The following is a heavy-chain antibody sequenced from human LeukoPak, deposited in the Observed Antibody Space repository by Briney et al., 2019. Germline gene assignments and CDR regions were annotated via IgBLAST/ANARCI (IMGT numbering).Heavy chain of an antibody. V-gene: IGHV3-21*01. J-gene: IGHJ3*02. D-gene: IGHD2-2*01. CDR3: VRAVKEYCSSTSCGAFDI. CDR1: GFTFSSYS. Sequence: PGGSLRLSCAASGFTFSSYSMNWVRQAPGKGLEWVSSISSSSSYIYYADSVKGRFTISRDNAKNSLYLQMNSLRAEDTAVYYCVRAVKEYCSSTSCGAFDIWGQGTMVTVSS. CDR2: ISSSSSYI.